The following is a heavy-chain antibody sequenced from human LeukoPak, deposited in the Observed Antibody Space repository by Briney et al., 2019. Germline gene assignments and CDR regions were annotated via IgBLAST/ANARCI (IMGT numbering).Heavy chain of an antibody. CDR2: IYYSGST. CDR3: AREEGSGWDNNYFDY. Sequence: SGTLSLSCTVSGGSISSGDYYWSWIRQPPGKGLEWIGYIYYSGSTYYNPSLKSRVTISVDTSKNQFSLKLSSVTAADTAVYYCAREEGSGWDNNYFDYWGQGTLVTVSS. CDR1: GGSISSGDYY. D-gene: IGHD6-19*01. J-gene: IGHJ4*02. V-gene: IGHV4-30-4*01.